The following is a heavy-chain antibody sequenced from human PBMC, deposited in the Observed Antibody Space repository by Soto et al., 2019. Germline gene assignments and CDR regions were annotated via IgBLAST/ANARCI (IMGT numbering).Heavy chain of an antibody. CDR1: GGSISSGGYY. V-gene: IGHV4-31*03. CDR2: IYSGST. CDR3: ARDPTP. Sequence: PSETLSLTCTVSGGSISSGGYYWSWIRQHPGKGLEWIGYIYSGSTYYNPSLKSRVTISVDTSKNQFSLKLSSVTAADTAVYYCARDPTPWGQGTLVTVSS. J-gene: IGHJ1*01.